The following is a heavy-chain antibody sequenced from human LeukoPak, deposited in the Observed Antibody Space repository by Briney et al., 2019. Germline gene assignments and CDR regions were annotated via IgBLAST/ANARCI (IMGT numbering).Heavy chain of an antibody. CDR2: IYYSGST. D-gene: IGHD2-2*01. V-gene: IGHV4-39*01. J-gene: IGHJ5*02. Sequence: PSETLSLTCTVSGGSISSSSYYWGWIRQPPGKGLEWIGSIYYSGSTYYNPPLKSRVTISVDTSKNQFSLKLSSVTAADTAVYYCASIVVVPAATLEAAWGQGTLVTVSS. CDR3: ASIVVVPAATLEAA. CDR1: GGSISSSSYY.